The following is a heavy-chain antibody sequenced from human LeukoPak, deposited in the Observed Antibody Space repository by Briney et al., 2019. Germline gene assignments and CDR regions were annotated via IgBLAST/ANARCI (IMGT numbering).Heavy chain of an antibody. CDR3: AGRRDILTGYCH. Sequence: GGSLRLSCAASGFTVSSNYMSWVRQAPGKGLEWVSVIYSGGSTYYADSVKGRFTISRDNSKNTLYLQMNSLRAEDTAVYYCAGRRDILTGYCHWGQGTLVTVSS. D-gene: IGHD3-9*01. J-gene: IGHJ4*02. V-gene: IGHV3-66*01. CDR2: IYSGGST. CDR1: GFTVSSNY.